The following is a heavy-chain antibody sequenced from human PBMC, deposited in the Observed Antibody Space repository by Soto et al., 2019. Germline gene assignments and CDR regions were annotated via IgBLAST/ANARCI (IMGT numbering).Heavy chain of an antibody. CDR3: ARQYSSSWYR. V-gene: IGHV4-39*01. CDR2: IYYSGST. CDR1: GGSISSSSYY. Sequence: PSETLSLTCTVSGGSISSSSYYWGWIRQPPGKGLEWSGSIYYSGSTYDNPCLKSRVTISVDTSKNQFSLKLSSVTAADTAVYYCARQYSSSWYRWGQGTLVTVSS. D-gene: IGHD6-13*01. J-gene: IGHJ5*02.